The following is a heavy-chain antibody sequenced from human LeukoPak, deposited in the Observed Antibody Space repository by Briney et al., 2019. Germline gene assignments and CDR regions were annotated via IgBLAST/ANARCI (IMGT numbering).Heavy chain of an antibody. J-gene: IGHJ4*02. CDR1: GGSISSYF. V-gene: IGHV4-59*08. CDR3: ARHSTVDCSGSSCPFYFDY. D-gene: IGHD2-15*01. CDR2: IYYTGSA. Sequence: PSETLSLTCTVSGGSISSYFWSWIRQPPGKGLEGIGYIYYTGSANYSPALESRVTMSVDTSKNQSSLNLRSMTAADTAVYYCARHSTVDCSGSSCPFYFDYWGQGILVTLSS.